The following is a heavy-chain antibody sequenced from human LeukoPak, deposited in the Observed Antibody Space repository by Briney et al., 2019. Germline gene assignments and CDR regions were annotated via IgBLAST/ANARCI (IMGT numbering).Heavy chain of an antibody. J-gene: IGHJ4*02. CDR1: GYTFTDYY. Sequence: ASVKVSCKASGYTFTDYYVHWVRQAPGQGLEWMGRINPNSGGTNYAQKFQGRVAMTRDTSISTAYMDLSRLRSDDAAEYSCARESSDGSGSFDYWGQGTLVTVSS. D-gene: IGHD3-10*01. CDR3: ARESSDGSGSFDY. V-gene: IGHV1-2*06. CDR2: INPNSGGT.